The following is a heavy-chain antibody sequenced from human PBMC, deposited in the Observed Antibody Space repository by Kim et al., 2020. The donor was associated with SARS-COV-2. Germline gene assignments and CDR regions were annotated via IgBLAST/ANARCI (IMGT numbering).Heavy chain of an antibody. J-gene: IGHJ3*02. CDR3: ARDTPGQKAYDI. V-gene: IGHV6-1*01. Sequence: DYAGSGKSRLTLNADTSKNQFSLQLNSVSPEDTAVYYCARDTPGQKAYDIWGQGTMVTVSS.